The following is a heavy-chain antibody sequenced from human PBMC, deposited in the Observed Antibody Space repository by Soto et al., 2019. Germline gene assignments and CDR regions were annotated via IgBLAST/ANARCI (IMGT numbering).Heavy chain of an antibody. CDR1: GFTFDDYA. CDR3: AKDIGAGGPDYYDSSGAVDY. CDR2: ISWNSGSI. Sequence: HPGGSLRLSCAASGFTFDDYAMHWVRQAPGKGLEWVSGISWNSGSIGYADSVKGRFTISRDNAKNSLYLQMNSLRAEDTALYYCAKDIGAGGPDYYDSSGAVDYWGQGT. D-gene: IGHD3-22*01. J-gene: IGHJ4*02. V-gene: IGHV3-9*01.